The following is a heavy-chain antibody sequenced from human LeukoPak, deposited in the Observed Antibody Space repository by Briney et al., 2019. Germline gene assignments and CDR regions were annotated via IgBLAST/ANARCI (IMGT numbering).Heavy chain of an antibody. J-gene: IGHJ4*02. D-gene: IGHD3-10*01. CDR1: GGPFSGYY. Sequence: PSETLSLTCAVYGGPFSGYYWSWIRQPPGKGLEWIGEINHSGSTNYNPSLKSRVTISVDTSKNQFSLKLSSVTAADTAVYYCARGLDYYGSGSLGYWGQGTLVTVSS. V-gene: IGHV4-34*01. CDR3: ARGLDYYGSGSLGY. CDR2: INHSGST.